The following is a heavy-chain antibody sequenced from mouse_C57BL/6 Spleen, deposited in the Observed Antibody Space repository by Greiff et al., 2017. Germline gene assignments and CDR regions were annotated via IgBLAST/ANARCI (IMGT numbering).Heavy chain of an antibody. CDR1: GFTFSDYY. CDR3: ARETRYYFDY. D-gene: IGHD3-1*01. J-gene: IGHJ2*01. Sequence: EVKLMESEGGLVQPGSSMKLSCTASGFTFSDYYMAWVRQVPEKGLEWVANINYDGSSTYYLDSLKSRFIISRDNAKNILYLQMSSLKSEDTATYYCARETRYYFDYWGQGTTLTVSS. V-gene: IGHV5-16*01. CDR2: INYDGSST.